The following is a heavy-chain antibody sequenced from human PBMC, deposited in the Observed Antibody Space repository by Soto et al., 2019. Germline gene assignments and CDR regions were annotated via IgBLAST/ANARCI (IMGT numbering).Heavy chain of an antibody. CDR1: GGTFSSYT. Sequence: AASVKVSCKTSGGTFSSYTISWVRQAPGQGLEWMGRIIPILGIANYAQKFQGRVTITADKSTSTAYMELSSLRSEDTAVYYCAREGPGSGYDHRGQGTLVTVSS. V-gene: IGHV1-69*04. CDR3: AREGPGSGYDH. CDR2: IIPILGIA. D-gene: IGHD5-12*01. J-gene: IGHJ5*02.